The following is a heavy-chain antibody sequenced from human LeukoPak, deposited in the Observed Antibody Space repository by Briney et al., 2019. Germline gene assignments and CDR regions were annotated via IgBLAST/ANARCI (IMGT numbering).Heavy chain of an antibody. J-gene: IGHJ5*02. Sequence: SETLSLTCAVCGGSFIGYYWSWIRQPPGKGLEWIGEINHSGSTNYNPPLKSRVTISVDTSKNQFSLKLSSVTAADTAVYYCARESDSSGFNWFDPWGQGTLVTVSS. CDR2: INHSGST. D-gene: IGHD3-22*01. CDR1: GGSFIGYY. CDR3: ARESDSSGFNWFDP. V-gene: IGHV4-34*01.